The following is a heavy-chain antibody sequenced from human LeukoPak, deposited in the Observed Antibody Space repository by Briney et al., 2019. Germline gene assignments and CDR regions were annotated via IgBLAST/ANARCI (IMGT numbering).Heavy chain of an antibody. CDR2: ISYDRSNK. CDR1: GFTFGSYA. Sequence: GRSLRLSCSASGFTFGSYAMHWVRQAPGQGVEGVAVISYDRSNKYYADSVKGRFTISRDNSKNTLYLQMNSLRAEDTAVYYCAREVYPHMYYFDYWGQGTLVTVSS. J-gene: IGHJ4*02. V-gene: IGHV3-30-3*01. CDR3: AREVYPHMYYFDY. D-gene: IGHD1-20*01.